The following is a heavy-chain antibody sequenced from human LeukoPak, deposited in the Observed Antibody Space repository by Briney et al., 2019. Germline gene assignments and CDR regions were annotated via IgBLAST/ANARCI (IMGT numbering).Heavy chain of an antibody. D-gene: IGHD2-15*01. J-gene: IGHJ6*02. CDR1: GFTFSSYA. V-gene: IGHV3-23*01. Sequence: GGSLRLSCAASGFTFSSYAMHWVRQAPGKGLEWVSAISGSGGSTYYADSVKGRFTISRDNSKNTLYLQMNSLRAEDTAVYYCAKSPKTYCSGGSCPGYYYGMDVWGQGTTVTVSS. CDR3: AKSPKTYCSGGSCPGYYYGMDV. CDR2: ISGSGGST.